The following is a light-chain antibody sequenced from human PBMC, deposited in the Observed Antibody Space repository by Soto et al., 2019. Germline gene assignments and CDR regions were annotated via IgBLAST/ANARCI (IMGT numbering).Light chain of an antibody. CDR2: DAS. Sequence: EIVLTQSPGTLSLSPEERATLSCRASQTLTNTYLAWYQQKPGQAPRLLIFDASTRATGIPDRFSGSGSGTDFTLTISRLEPEDFAVYCCQLYGVSPKTFGQGTNVEVK. J-gene: IGKJ1*01. V-gene: IGKV3-20*01. CDR3: QLYGVSPKT. CDR1: QTLTNTY.